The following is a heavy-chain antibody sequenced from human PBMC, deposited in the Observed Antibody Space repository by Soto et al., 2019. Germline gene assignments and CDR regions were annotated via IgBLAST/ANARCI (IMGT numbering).Heavy chain of an antibody. D-gene: IGHD1-1*01. Sequence: ASLNVSFKASGYSFTDYYLHWVRQAPGQWLEYLGWINPKSGVTSYPQKFQGRVTMTRVTSINTAYMEVSRLRSDDTAVYFCARDVSGDGYYESWGDGTRDNDSS. V-gene: IGHV1-2*02. CDR1: GYSFTDYY. CDR3: ARDVSGDGYYES. CDR2: INPKSGVT. J-gene: IGHJ4*01.